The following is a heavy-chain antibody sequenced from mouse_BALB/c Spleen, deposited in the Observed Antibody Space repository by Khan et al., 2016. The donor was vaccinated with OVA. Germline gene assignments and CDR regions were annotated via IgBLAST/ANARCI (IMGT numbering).Heavy chain of an antibody. CDR3: ATSYYYGYYFDY. Sequence: VQPGGSRKLSCAASGFTFSSYGMHWVRQAPEKGLEWVAYISGDSSTIYYTDTVKGRFTISRDNPKNTLSLQMTSLMSEDTAMYYCATSYYYGYYFDYWGPGTTLTVSS. J-gene: IGHJ2*01. D-gene: IGHD1-1*01. V-gene: IGHV5-17*02. CDR2: ISGDSSTI. CDR1: GFTFSSYG.